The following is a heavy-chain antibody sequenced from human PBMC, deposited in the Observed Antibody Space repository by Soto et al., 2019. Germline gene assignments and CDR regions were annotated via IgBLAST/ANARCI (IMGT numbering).Heavy chain of an antibody. CDR3: ARGRVSTVSQVFDN. J-gene: IGHJ4*02. D-gene: IGHD4-17*01. CDR1: GHTFTNHA. CDR2: ISGENVNA. Sequence: VEASSKATGHTFTNHAIKWVRQANGQGLELLGWISGENVNANYAENLQGRVTMTTDTARSIVYMELSSLTSDDTAVYCCARGRVSTVSQVFDNWGQGTLVDVAS. V-gene: IGHV1-18*04.